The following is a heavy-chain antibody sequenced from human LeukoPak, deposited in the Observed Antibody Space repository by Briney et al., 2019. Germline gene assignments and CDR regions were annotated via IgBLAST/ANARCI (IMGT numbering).Heavy chain of an antibody. Sequence: GGSLRLSCAASGFTVSSNYMSWVRQAPGKGLEWVSVIYSGGSTYYADSVKGRFTISRDNSKNTLYLQMNSLRAEDTAVYYCAKGRQSITMIVVATDYWGQGTLVTVSS. V-gene: IGHV3-53*05. D-gene: IGHD3-22*01. CDR3: AKGRQSITMIVVATDY. CDR1: GFTVSSNY. CDR2: IYSGGST. J-gene: IGHJ4*02.